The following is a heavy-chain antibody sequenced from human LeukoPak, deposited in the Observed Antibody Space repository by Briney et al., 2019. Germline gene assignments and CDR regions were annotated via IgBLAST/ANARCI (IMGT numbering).Heavy chain of an antibody. CDR2: IYYSGST. J-gene: IGHJ4*02. D-gene: IGHD2-2*01. V-gene: IGHV4-31*03. Sequence: PSETLSLTCTVSGGSISSGGYYWSWIRRHPGKGLEWIGYIYYSGSTYYNPSLKSRVTISVDTAKNQFSLKLSSVTAADTAVYYCARGGASLFDYWGQGTLVTVSS. CDR1: GGSISSGGYY. CDR3: ARGGASLFDY.